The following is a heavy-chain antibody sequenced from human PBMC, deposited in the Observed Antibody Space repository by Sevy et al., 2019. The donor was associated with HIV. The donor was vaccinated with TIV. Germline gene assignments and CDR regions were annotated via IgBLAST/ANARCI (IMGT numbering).Heavy chain of an antibody. J-gene: IGHJ4*02. CDR1: GFTFSIYE. V-gene: IGHV3-48*03. Sequence: LSLTCAASGFTFSIYEMIWVRQAPGKGLEWVSYISSSGRNIYYTDSVKGRFTISRDNAKNSVYLQMNSLRAEDTAVYFCARDGGCSSTSCLLYFDSWGQGALVTVSS. CDR2: ISSSGRNI. CDR3: ARDGGCSSTSCLLYFDS. D-gene: IGHD2-2*01.